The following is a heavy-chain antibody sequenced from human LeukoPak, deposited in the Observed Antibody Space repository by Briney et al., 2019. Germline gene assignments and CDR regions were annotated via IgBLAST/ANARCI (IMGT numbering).Heavy chain of an antibody. Sequence: SETLSLTCTVSGVSISDYYWSWVRQPPGKGLEWIGYIYYTGSTDYNPSLKSRVTMSLDTSKNQFSLNLRSVTATDTAVYYCARRTYYDTLTGYNCWYFDLWGRGTLVTVSS. CDR3: ARRTYYDTLTGYNCWYFDL. D-gene: IGHD3-9*01. CDR2: IYYTGST. J-gene: IGHJ2*01. CDR1: GVSISDYY. V-gene: IGHV4-59*01.